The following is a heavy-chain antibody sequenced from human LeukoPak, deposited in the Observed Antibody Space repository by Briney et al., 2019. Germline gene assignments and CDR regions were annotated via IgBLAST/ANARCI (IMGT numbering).Heavy chain of an antibody. CDR1: GFIFSDYY. V-gene: IGHV3-11*04. CDR3: ARDIYYYDSSGYYFPGGSDY. Sequence: GGSLRLSCAASGFIFSDYYMSWIRQAPGKGLEWVSYISSGGSTIYYADSVKGRFTISRDNAKNSLYLQMNSLRAEDTAVYYCARDIYYYDSSGYYFPGGSDYWGQGTLVTVSS. D-gene: IGHD3-22*01. CDR2: ISSGGSTI. J-gene: IGHJ4*02.